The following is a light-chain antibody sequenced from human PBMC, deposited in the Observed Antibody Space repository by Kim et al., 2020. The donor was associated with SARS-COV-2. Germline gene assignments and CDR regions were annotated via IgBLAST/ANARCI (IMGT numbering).Light chain of an antibody. CDR2: GKN. CDR1: SLRSYY. J-gene: IGLJ2*01. Sequence: SSELTQDPAVSVALGQTVRITCQGDSLRSYYATWYQQKPGQAPIVVIYGKNNRTSGIPARFSGSSSGNTASLTITGTQAGDEADYYCNSRDSNDNVVFGG. CDR3: NSRDSNDNVV. V-gene: IGLV3-19*01.